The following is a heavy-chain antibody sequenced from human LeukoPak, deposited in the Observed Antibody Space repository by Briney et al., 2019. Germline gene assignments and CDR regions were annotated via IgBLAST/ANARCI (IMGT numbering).Heavy chain of an antibody. J-gene: IGHJ3*02. Sequence: SETLSLTCAVYGGSFSGYYWSWIRQPPGKGLEWIGEINHSGSTNYNPSLKSRVTISVDTSKNLFSLKLSSVTAADTAVYYCASPRPLVVPAALVGAFDIWGQGTMVTVSS. V-gene: IGHV4-34*01. CDR3: ASPRPLVVPAALVGAFDI. D-gene: IGHD2-2*01. CDR2: INHSGST. CDR1: GGSFSGYY.